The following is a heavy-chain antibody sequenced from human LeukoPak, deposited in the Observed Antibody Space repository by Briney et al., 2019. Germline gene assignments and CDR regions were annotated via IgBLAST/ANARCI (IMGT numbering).Heavy chain of an antibody. CDR3: ANSRVGYRSGGSCYPVTYYYYYMDV. Sequence: PGGSLRLSCAASGFTFSSYAMSWVRQAPGKGLEWVSAISGSGGSTYYADSVKGRFTISRDNSKNTLYLQMNSLRAEDTAVYYCANSRVGYRSGGSCYPVTYYYYYMDVWGKGTTVTISS. V-gene: IGHV3-23*01. CDR2: ISGSGGST. J-gene: IGHJ6*03. CDR1: GFTFSSYA. D-gene: IGHD2-15*01.